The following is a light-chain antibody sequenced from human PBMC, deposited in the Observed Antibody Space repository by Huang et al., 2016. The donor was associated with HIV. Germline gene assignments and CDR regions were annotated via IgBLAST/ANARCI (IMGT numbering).Light chain of an antibody. V-gene: IGKV1-39*01. CDR1: QSISTF. Sequence: DIQMTQSPSSLSASVGDRVTITCRASQSISTFLNWYQQRPGRAPKLLIYAASTLQSGVPSRFSGSGSGTDFTLTINSLQSEDFASYYCQQSYNTPRTFGQGTKVEIK. CDR3: QQSYNTPRT. J-gene: IGKJ2*01. CDR2: AAS.